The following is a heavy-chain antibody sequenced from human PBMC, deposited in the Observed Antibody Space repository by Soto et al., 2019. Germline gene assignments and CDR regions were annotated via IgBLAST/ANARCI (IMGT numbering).Heavy chain of an antibody. J-gene: IGHJ6*02. CDR2: IYYSGST. D-gene: IGHD7-27*01. CDR1: GGSISSSSYY. CDR3: ARQCRLGISCYYGMDV. V-gene: IGHV4-39*01. Sequence: SETLSLTCTVSGGSISSSSYYWGWIRQPPGKGLEWIGSIYYSGSTYYNPSLKSRVTISVDTSKNQFSLKLSSVTAADAAVYYCARQCRLGISCYYGMDVWGQGTTVTVSS.